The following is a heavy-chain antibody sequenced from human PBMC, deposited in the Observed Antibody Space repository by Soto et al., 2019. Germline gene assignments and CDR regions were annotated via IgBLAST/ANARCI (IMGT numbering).Heavy chain of an antibody. CDR2: VSGSGSTT. CDR3: ARDPRYYDSGGYYDY. CDR1: GFSFTTYA. V-gene: IGHV3-23*01. D-gene: IGHD3-22*01. J-gene: IGHJ4*02. Sequence: EVQLLESGGGLVQPGGSLRLSCAASGFSFTTYAMGWVRQAPGKGLEGVSAVSGSGSTTYYADSVKGRFIISRNKAKTTAYLYMNSLRAEDTAVYYCARDPRYYDSGGYYDYWGQGTLVTVSS.